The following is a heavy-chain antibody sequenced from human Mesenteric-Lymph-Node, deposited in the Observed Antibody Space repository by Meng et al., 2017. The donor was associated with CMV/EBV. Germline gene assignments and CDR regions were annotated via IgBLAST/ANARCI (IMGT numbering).Heavy chain of an antibody. Sequence: HLQLQESGPGLVKPSDTLSLTCTVSGCSISSSSYYWGWIRQPPGKGLEWIGSIYYSGSTYYNPSLKSRVTISVDTSKDQFSLKLSSVTAADTAVYYCARDGDYYDSSGYDPFDYWGQGTLVTVSS. CDR3: ARDGDYYDSSGYDPFDY. V-gene: IGHV4-39*07. J-gene: IGHJ4*02. D-gene: IGHD3-22*01. CDR2: IYYSGST. CDR1: GCSISSSSYY.